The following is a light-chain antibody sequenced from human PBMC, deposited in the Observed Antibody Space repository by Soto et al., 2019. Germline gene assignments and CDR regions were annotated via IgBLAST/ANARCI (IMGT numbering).Light chain of an antibody. V-gene: IGKV1-27*01. CDR2: AAS. J-gene: IGKJ2*01. CDR3: QRYDNVPLA. Sequence: DFQMTQSPSSLSASVGDRGTITCRASQGIANYLAWYQQKPGRAPKLVIYAASTLQSGVPSRFSGSGSGTDFTLTISSLLAEDVATYYCQRYDNVPLAFGQGTKLEIK. CDR1: QGIANY.